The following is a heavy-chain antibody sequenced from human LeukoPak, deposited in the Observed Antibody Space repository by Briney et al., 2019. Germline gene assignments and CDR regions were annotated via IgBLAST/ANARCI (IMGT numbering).Heavy chain of an antibody. D-gene: IGHD6-19*01. Sequence: SVKVSCKASGGTFRSYTISWVRQAPGQGLEWMGRIIPILGIANYAQKLQGRVTITADKSPSTAYMELSSLRSDDTAVYYCARTVAGILGSGNWFDPWGQGTLVTVSS. CDR2: IIPILGIA. V-gene: IGHV1-69*02. CDR3: ARTVAGILGSGNWFDP. J-gene: IGHJ5*02. CDR1: GGTFRSYT.